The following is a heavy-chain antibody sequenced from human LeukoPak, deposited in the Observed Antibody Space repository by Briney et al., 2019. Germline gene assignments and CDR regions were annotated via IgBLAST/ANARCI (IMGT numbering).Heavy chain of an antibody. CDR1: GFTYDDYA. J-gene: IGHJ4*02. V-gene: IGHV3-9*01. D-gene: IGHD1-26*01. CDR3: ARDEVGAGLFDY. Sequence: GGSLRLSCAASGFTYDDYAMHWVRQAPGKGLEWVSGISWNSGRIGYADSVKGRFTISRDSAKNSLYLQMNSLRTEDTALYYCARDEVGAGLFDYWGQGTLVTVSS. CDR2: ISWNSGRI.